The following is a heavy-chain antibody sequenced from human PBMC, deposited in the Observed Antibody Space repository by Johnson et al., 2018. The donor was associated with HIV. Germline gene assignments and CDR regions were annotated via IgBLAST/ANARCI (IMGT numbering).Heavy chain of an antibody. Sequence: QVQLVESGGGVVQPGRSLRLSCAASGFTFSSYGIHWVRQAPGKGLEWVAIISYDGSNKYYADSVKGRFTISRDNSKNTLYLQMNSLRAEDTAVYYCAKDRDYYGSGSPADAFDIWGQGTMVTVSS. D-gene: IGHD3-10*01. V-gene: IGHV3-30*18. CDR2: ISYDGSNK. CDR1: GFTFSSYG. CDR3: AKDRDYYGSGSPADAFDI. J-gene: IGHJ3*02.